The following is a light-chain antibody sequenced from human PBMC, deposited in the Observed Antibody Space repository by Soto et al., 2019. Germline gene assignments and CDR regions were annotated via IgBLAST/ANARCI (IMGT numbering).Light chain of an antibody. Sequence: EIVLTQSPGTQSLSPGERATLSCRASQSVSSSFLAWYQQKPGQAPRLLIYGASGRATGIPDRFSGSGSGTDFTLTISSLEPEDSAVYYCQQYASAPRTFGQGTKVEVK. CDR3: QQYASAPRT. J-gene: IGKJ1*01. V-gene: IGKV3-20*01. CDR2: GAS. CDR1: QSVSSSF.